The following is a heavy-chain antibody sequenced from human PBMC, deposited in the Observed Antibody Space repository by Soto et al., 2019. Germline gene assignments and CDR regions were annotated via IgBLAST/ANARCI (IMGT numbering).Heavy chain of an antibody. D-gene: IGHD6-13*01. V-gene: IGHV3-21*01. CDR2: ISSSSSYI. CDR1: GFTFSSYS. Sequence: GGSLRLSCAASGFTFSSYSMNWVRQAPGKGLEWVSSISSSSSYIYYADSVKGRFTISRDNSGNTLYLEMKSLRVEDTAVYYCAREIGYSSTWPSYWGPGTLVTAPQ. CDR3: AREIGYSSTWPSY. J-gene: IGHJ4*02.